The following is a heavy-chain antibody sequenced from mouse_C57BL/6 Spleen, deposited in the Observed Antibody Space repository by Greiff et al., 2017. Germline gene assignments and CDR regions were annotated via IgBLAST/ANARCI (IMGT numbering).Heavy chain of an antibody. D-gene: IGHD2-4*01. CDR3: ASYDYEGFAY. Sequence: QVQLQQSGPELVKPGASVKISCKASGYAFSSSWMNWVKQRPGKGLEWIGRIYPGDGDTNYNGKFKGKATLTADKSSSTAYMQLSSLTSEDSAVXFCASYDYEGFAYWGQGTLVTVSA. CDR1: GYAFSSSW. CDR2: IYPGDGDT. J-gene: IGHJ3*01. V-gene: IGHV1-82*01.